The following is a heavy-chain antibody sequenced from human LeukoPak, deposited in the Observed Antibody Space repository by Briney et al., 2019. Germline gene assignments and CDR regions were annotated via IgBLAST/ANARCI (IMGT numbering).Heavy chain of an antibody. J-gene: IGHJ4*02. V-gene: IGHV1-2*02. Sequence: ASVKVSCKAPGYTFTGYYMHWVRQAPGQGLEWMGWINPNSGGTNYAQKFQGRVTMTRDTSISTAYMELSRLRSDDTAVYYCARDLDYYDSSGYNFDYWGQGTLVTVSS. CDR1: GYTFTGYY. D-gene: IGHD3-22*01. CDR3: ARDLDYYDSSGYNFDY. CDR2: INPNSGGT.